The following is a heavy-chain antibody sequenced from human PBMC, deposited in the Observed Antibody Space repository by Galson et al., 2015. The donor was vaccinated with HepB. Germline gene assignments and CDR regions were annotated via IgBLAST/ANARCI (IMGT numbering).Heavy chain of an antibody. CDR3: ARRWRRTMVRGVNDAFDI. CDR2: IYYSGST. J-gene: IGHJ3*02. V-gene: IGHV4-39*01. D-gene: IGHD3-10*01. CDR1: GGSISSSSYY. Sequence: LSLTCTVSGGSISSSSYYWGWIRQPPGKGLEWIGSIYYSGSTYYNPSLKSRVTISVDTSKNQFSLKLSSVTAADTAVYYCARRWRRTMVRGVNDAFDIWGQGTMVTVSS.